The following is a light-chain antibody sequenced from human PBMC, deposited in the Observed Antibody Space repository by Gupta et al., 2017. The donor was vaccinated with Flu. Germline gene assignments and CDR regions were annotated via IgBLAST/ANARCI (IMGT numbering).Light chain of an antibody. CDR3: AAWDGSLNGWV. J-gene: IGLJ3*02. Sequence: QSVLTQPPSASGTPGQRVTISCSGSSSSIGSNIVNWYLPLPSTAPKLLGYRHNHRPAGVAGRFSGAKSSTSASLASRGLQAEEEADYYYAAWDGSLNGWVFGGGTKLTVL. V-gene: IGLV1-44*01. CDR1: SSSIGSNI. CDR2: RHN.